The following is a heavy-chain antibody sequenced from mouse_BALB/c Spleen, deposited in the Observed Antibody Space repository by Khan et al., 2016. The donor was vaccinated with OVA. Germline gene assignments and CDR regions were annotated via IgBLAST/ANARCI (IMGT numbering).Heavy chain of an antibody. CDR3: TGHGYVAWFTY. D-gene: IGHD2-2*01. V-gene: IGHV1S135*01. CDR1: GYSFTTYY. Sequence: EVQLQQSGPELMKPGASVKISCKASGYSFTTYYIHWMMQSHGKSLEWIGYIDPFSGGTTYNQKFKGKATLTVDTSSSTAYIHLSNLTSEDSAVLYCTGHGYVAWFTYWGQGTLVTVSA. J-gene: IGHJ3*01. CDR2: IDPFSGGT.